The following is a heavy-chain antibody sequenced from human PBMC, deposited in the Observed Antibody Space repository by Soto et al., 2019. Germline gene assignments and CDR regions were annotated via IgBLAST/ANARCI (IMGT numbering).Heavy chain of an antibody. CDR2: IYYSGST. Sequence: PSETLSLTCTVSGGSISSGYYYWSWIRQPPGKGLEWIGYIYYSGSTYYNPSLKSRVTISVDTSKNQFSLKLSSVTAADTAVYYCARDGSLGELSPYFDYWGQGTLVTVSS. CDR1: GGSISSGYYY. J-gene: IGHJ4*02. CDR3: ARDGSLGELSPYFDY. D-gene: IGHD3-16*02. V-gene: IGHV4-30-4*01.